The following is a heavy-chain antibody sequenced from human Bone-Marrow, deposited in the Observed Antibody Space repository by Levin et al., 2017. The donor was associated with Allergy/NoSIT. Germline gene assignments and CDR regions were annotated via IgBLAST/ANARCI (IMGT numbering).Heavy chain of an antibody. CDR1: GFSVSRTF. CDR2: IYSGGST. V-gene: IGHV3-53*01. Sequence: GESLKISCAVSGFSVSRTFMIWVRQAPGKGLECVAVIYSGGSTYYADSVKGRFTVFRGNSKNTLSLEMNGLGADDTAVYYCARGGVNDAFDIWGQGTLVTVSS. CDR3: ARGGVNDAFDI. J-gene: IGHJ3*02.